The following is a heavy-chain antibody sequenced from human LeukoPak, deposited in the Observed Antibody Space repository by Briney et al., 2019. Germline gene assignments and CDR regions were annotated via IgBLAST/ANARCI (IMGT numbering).Heavy chain of an antibody. D-gene: IGHD3-16*01. V-gene: IGHV1-69*01. J-gene: IGHJ1*01. CDR1: GDSFIIYG. Sequence: SVKVSCKTSGDSFIIYGISWVRQAPRQGLEWIGGIIPVYGTTYHAQKFQGRVTITADESTRIVYMELSGLRSDDTAVYYCATRDYYQEYYHHWGQGTLVTVSS. CDR2: IIPVYGTT. CDR3: ATRDYYQEYYHH.